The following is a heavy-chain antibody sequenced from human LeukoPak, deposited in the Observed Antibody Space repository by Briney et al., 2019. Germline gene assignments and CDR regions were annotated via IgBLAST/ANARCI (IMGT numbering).Heavy chain of an antibody. D-gene: IGHD2-2*01. CDR3: AKAYCSSNRCYFFDY. CDR1: GFTFSSYA. V-gene: IGHV3-23*01. J-gene: IGHJ4*02. CDR2: ISDSGGYT. Sequence: GGSLRLSCAASGFTFSSYAMSWVRQAPGKGLEWVSVISDSGGYTYYADSVKGRFTISRDNSKNTLYLQMNSLRAEDTAVYYCAKAYCSSNRCYFFDYWGQGTLVTASS.